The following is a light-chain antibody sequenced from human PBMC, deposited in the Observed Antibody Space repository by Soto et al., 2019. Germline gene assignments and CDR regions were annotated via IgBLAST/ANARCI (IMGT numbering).Light chain of an antibody. J-gene: IGKJ1*01. Sequence: DIRMTQSPSSLSASVGDRVTITCRASQSISSYLNWYQQKPGKAPKLLTYAASSLQSGVPSRFSGSGSGTDFTLTISSLQPEDFATYYCQQSYSTPRTFGQGTKVDIK. V-gene: IGKV1-39*01. CDR1: QSISSY. CDR2: AAS. CDR3: QQSYSTPRT.